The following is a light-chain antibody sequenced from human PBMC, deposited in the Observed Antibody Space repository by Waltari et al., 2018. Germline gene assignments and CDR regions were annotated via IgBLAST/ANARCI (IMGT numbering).Light chain of an antibody. Sequence: SYELTQPPSVSVSPGQTASITCSGDHLGDKYACWYQQKPGQYPVLVIYQDSKRPSGIPERFSGSNSGNTATLTISGTQAMDEADYYCQAWDSSTHVVFGGGTKLTVL. CDR2: QDS. CDR3: QAWDSSTHVV. J-gene: IGLJ2*01. V-gene: IGLV3-1*01. CDR1: HLGDKY.